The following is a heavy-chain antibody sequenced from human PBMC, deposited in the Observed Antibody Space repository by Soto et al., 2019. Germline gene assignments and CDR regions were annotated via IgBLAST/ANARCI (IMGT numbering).Heavy chain of an antibody. J-gene: IGHJ4*02. CDR3: ASVGRSGWYTPFDY. Sequence: ASVKVSCKASGYTFTDYYMHWVRQAPGQGLEWMGWINPNSGGTNYAQKFQGRVTMTGDPSISTAYMELSSLRSDDTAVYYCASVGRSGWYTPFDYWRPGIPVTVSS. CDR1: GYTFTDYY. V-gene: IGHV1-2*02. CDR2: INPNSGGT. D-gene: IGHD6-19*01.